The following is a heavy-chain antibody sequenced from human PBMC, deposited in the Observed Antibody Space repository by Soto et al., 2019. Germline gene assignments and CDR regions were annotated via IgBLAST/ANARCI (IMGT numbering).Heavy chain of an antibody. J-gene: IGHJ4*02. V-gene: IGHV3-15*01. CDR2: IKSKTDGGTT. CDR3: TTGSTSTKNY. CDR1: GFTFSNAW. Sequence: PGGSLRLSRAASGFTFSNAWLSWVRQAPGKGLEWVGRIKSKTDGGTTDYTAPVKGRFTISRDDSKNTLYLQMNSLKIEDTAVYYCTTGSTSTKNYWGQGTLVTVSS. D-gene: IGHD6-6*01.